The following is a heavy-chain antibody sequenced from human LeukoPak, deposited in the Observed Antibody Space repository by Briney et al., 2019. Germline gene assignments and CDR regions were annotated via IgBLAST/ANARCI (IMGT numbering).Heavy chain of an antibody. D-gene: IGHD3-22*01. J-gene: IGHJ4*02. V-gene: IGHV1-18*01. CDR1: GYTFTSYG. Sequence: ASVKVSCKASGYTFTSYGISWVRQAPGQGLEWMGWISAYNGNTNYAQKLQGRVTMTTDTSTSTAYMELRSLRSDDTAVYYCARGPLPYDSSGYWFDQWCPAEAWGQGTLVTVSS. CDR3: ARGPLPYDSSGYWFDQWCPAEA. CDR2: ISAYNGNT.